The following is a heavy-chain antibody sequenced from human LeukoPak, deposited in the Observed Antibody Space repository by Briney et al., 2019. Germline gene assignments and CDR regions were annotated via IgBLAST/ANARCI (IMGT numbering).Heavy chain of an antibody. CDR3: ATAARLVFYYYGMDV. CDR1: GYTLTELS. V-gene: IGHV1-24*01. D-gene: IGHD5-12*01. J-gene: IGHJ6*02. Sequence: ASVKVSCKVSGYTLTELSMHWVRQAPGKGLEWMGGFDPGDGETIYAQKFQGRVTMTEDTSTDTAYMELSSLRSEDTAVYYCATAARLVFYYYGMDVWGQGTTVTVSS. CDR2: FDPGDGET.